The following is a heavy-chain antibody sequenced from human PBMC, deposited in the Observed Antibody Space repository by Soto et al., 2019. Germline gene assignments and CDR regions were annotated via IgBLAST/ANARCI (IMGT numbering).Heavy chain of an antibody. V-gene: IGHV1-18*01. Sequence: ASVKVSCKASGYTFTSYGISWVRQAPGQGLEWMGWISAYNGNTNYAQKLQGRVTMTTDTSTSTAYMELRRLRSDDTAVYYCALCKASYDSSGYYDKCAFDIWGQGTMVTV. D-gene: IGHD3-22*01. J-gene: IGHJ3*02. CDR3: ALCKASYDSSGYYDKCAFDI. CDR2: ISAYNGNT. CDR1: GYTFTSYG.